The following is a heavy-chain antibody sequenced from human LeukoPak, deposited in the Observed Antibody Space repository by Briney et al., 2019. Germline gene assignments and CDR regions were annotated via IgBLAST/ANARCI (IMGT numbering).Heavy chain of an antibody. CDR2: IYTTGST. J-gene: IGHJ4*02. CDR1: GGSITSGSYY. V-gene: IGHV4-61*02. CDR3: ARVLAYYYDSSGRADY. D-gene: IGHD3-22*01. Sequence: SETLSLTCTVSGGSITSGSYYWTWIRQPAGKGLEWIGRIYTTGSTNYKPSLKSRVTISVDASKNQFSLKLASVTAADTAVYYCARVLAYYYDSSGRADYWGQGTLVTVSS.